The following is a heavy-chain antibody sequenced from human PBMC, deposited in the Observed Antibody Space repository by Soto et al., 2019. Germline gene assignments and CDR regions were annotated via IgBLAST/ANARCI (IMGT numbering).Heavy chain of an antibody. V-gene: IGHV4-4*07. Sequence: SETLSLTCTVSGGSISTYYWSWIRQPAGKGLERIGRIDTSGNTNYNPSLKSRVTMSVDTSKKQFSLKLTSVTAADTAVYYCARYSSNWFQTEGMDVWGQGTTVTVSS. D-gene: IGHD6-13*01. CDR3: ARYSSNWFQTEGMDV. CDR1: GGSISTYY. J-gene: IGHJ6*02. CDR2: IDTSGNT.